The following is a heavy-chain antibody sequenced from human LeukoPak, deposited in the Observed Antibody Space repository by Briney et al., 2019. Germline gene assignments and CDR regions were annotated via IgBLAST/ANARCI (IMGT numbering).Heavy chain of an antibody. D-gene: IGHD2-21*02. CDR3: AKDRGDHNYSDI. CDR1: GFTLTTYG. CDR2: IWNDGSNT. V-gene: IGHV3-33*06. J-gene: IGHJ4*02. Sequence: SGTSLRLSCATSGFTLTTYGMHWVRQPPGKGLEWVAVIWNDGSNTFYADSVKGRFTISRDNAKNTVYLEMNSLRVEDTAVYHCAKDRGDHNYSDIWGQGTLVTVSS.